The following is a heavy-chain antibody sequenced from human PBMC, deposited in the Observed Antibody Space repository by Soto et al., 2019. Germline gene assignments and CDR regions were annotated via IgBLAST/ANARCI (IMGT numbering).Heavy chain of an antibody. CDR2: FDPEDGET. D-gene: IGHD3-10*01. Sequence: ASVKVSCKASGYTLTELSMHWVRQAPGKGLEWMGGFDPEDGETIYAQKFQGRVTMTEDTSTDTAYMELSSLRSKDTAVYYCATRLWFGESPFDYWGQGTLVTVSS. J-gene: IGHJ4*02. V-gene: IGHV1-24*01. CDR1: GYTLTELS. CDR3: ATRLWFGESPFDY.